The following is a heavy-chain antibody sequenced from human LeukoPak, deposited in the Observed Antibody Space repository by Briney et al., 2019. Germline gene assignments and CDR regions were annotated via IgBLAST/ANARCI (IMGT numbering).Heavy chain of an antibody. D-gene: IGHD4-17*01. J-gene: IGHJ4*02. CDR3: ARGIDDYGDYYDY. CDR1: GGSISSSNW. V-gene: IGHV4-4*02. CDR2: IYHSGST. Sequence: SGTLSLTCAVSGGSISSSNWWSWVRQPPGKGLEWIGEIYHSGSTNYNPSLKSRVTISVDTSKNQFSLKLSSVTAADTAVYYCARGIDDYGDYYDYWGQGTLVTVSS.